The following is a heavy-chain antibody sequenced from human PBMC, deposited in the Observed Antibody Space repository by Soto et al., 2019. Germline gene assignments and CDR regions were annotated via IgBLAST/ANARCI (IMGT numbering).Heavy chain of an antibody. D-gene: IGHD6-6*01. CDR3: ARHPSIAAHQYNWFDP. V-gene: IGHV4-39*01. J-gene: IGHJ5*02. Sequence: SETLSLTCSVSDGSIISSSNYWGWIRQPSGKGLEWIGSIYYSGSTYYNPSLKSRVTISVDTSKNQFSLRLSSVTAADTAVYYCARHPSIAAHQYNWFDPWGQGTLVTVSS. CDR1: DGSIISSSNY. CDR2: IYYSGST.